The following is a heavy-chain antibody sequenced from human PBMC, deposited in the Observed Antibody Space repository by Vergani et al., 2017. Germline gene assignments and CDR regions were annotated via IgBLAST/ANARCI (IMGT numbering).Heavy chain of an antibody. J-gene: IGHJ2*01. CDR3: ARVQKKLKIPYGSGSYSYFDL. CDR2: IIPIFGTA. V-gene: IGHV1-69*01. D-gene: IGHD3-10*01. CDR1: GGPFSSYA. Sequence: QVQLVQSGAEVKKPGASVKVSCKASGGPFSSYAISWVRQAPGQGLEWMGGIIPIFGTANYAQKFQGRVTITADESTSTAYMELSSLRSEDTAVYYCARVQKKLKIPYGSGSYSYFDLWGRGTLVTVSS.